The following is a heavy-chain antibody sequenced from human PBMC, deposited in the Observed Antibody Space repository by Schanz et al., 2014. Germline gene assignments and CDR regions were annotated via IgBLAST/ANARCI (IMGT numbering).Heavy chain of an antibody. Sequence: VQLVESGGGVVQPGRSLRLSCAASGFTFSVYWMHWVRQPPGKGLVSVSRISGDGTTTSYADSVKGRFTISRDNAKNTLYLQMYSLRAEDTAVYYCARDGAGRAPDAFDIWGQGTMVTVSS. CDR3: ARDGAGRAPDAFDI. CDR2: ISGDGTTT. D-gene: IGHD1-26*01. V-gene: IGHV3-74*01. CDR1: GFTFSVYW. J-gene: IGHJ3*02.